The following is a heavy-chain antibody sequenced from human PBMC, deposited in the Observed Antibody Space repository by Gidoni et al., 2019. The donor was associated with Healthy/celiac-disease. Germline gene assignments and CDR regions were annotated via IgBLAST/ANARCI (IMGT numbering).Heavy chain of an antibody. J-gene: IGHJ4*02. CDR3: ARHYGSGWYPDY. D-gene: IGHD6-19*01. CDR1: GGSISSSSYY. Sequence: VSGGSISSSSYYWGWIRQPPGKGLEWIGSIYYSGSTYYNPSLKSRVTISVDTSKNQFSLKLSSVTAADTAVYYCARHYGSGWYPDYWGQGTLVTVSS. CDR2: IYYSGST. V-gene: IGHV4-39*01.